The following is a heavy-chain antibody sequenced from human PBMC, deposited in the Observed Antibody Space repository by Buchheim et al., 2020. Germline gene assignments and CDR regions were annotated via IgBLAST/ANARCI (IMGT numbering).Heavy chain of an antibody. CDR1: GGTLSNYA. V-gene: IGHV1-69*04. CDR3: ARGDYYDTRGVFDY. Sequence: QVQLVQSGAEVKKPGPSVKVSCTASGGTLSNYAISWVRQAPGQGLEWLGRIIPILDITNYAQRFQGRVTITEDISTSTAYMELSSLRSEDTAVYYCARGDYYDTRGVFDYWGQGTL. D-gene: IGHD3-22*01. CDR2: IIPILDIT. J-gene: IGHJ4*02.